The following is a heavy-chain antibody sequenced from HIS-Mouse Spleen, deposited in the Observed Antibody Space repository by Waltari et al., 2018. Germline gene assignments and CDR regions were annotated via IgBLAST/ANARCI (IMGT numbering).Heavy chain of an antibody. Sequence: QLQLQESGPGLVKPSETLSLTCTVSGGSISSSSYYWGWIRQPPGKGLEWIGSIYSSGATTYNPSLKSRVTISVDTSKNQCSLKLSSVTAADTAVYYCAREIPYSSSWYDWYFDLWGRGTLVTVSS. V-gene: IGHV4-39*07. CDR1: GGSISSSSYY. D-gene: IGHD6-13*01. CDR3: AREIPYSSSWYDWYFDL. CDR2: IYSSGAT. J-gene: IGHJ2*01.